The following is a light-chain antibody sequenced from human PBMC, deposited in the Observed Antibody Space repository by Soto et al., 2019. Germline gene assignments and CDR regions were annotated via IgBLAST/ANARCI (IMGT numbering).Light chain of an antibody. J-gene: IGKJ4*01. Sequence: EIVMTQSPATLSVSPGERDTLSCRASQSISSKLAWYQQKTGQAPRILIYGASTRATGIPVRFSGSGSGTEFTLPITSLQSEDFAVYYCQEYNNWHPITFGGGTKVEIK. CDR1: QSISSK. CDR2: GAS. CDR3: QEYNNWHPIT. V-gene: IGKV3-15*01.